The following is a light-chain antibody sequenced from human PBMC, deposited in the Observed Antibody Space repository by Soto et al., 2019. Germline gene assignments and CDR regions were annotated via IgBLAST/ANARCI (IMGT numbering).Light chain of an antibody. CDR3: SSFRRSNTPCV. Sequence: QSALTQPASVSGSPGQSITISCTGTSSDVGAYNYVSWFQQHPGKAPTLIISEVSNRPSGVSNRFSGSKSGNTASLTISGLQAEDEADYYCSSFRRSNTPCVFGTGTKVTVL. CDR2: EVS. J-gene: IGLJ1*01. V-gene: IGLV2-14*01. CDR1: SSDVGAYNY.